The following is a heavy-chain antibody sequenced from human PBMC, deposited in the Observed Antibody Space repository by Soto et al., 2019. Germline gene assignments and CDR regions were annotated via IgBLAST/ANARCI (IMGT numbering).Heavy chain of an antibody. J-gene: IGHJ4*01. Sequence: QVQLQESGPGLVKPSETLSLTCTVSGASVTSFYWSWIRQAPGKGLEWIGYISVSGSTNYSPSLGSRVNISVDASKNQFTLRLTSVTASDSAVYYCARRNGIDFWGHGTLVTVSS. D-gene: IGHD2-8*01. CDR2: ISVSGST. CDR1: GASVTSFY. V-gene: IGHV4-59*08. CDR3: ARRNGIDF.